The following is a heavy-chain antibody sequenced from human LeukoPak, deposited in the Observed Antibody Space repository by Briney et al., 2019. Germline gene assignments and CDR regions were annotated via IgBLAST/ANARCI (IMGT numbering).Heavy chain of an antibody. D-gene: IGHD6-13*01. V-gene: IGHV3-21*01. CDR3: ARDSSSRGSIDY. Sequence: GGSLRLSCAASGFTFSSYCMNWVRQAPGKGLEWVSSIYSSSSYIYYADSVKGRFTISRDNAKNSLYLQMNSLRAEDTAVYYCARDSSSRGSIDYWGQGTLVTVSS. J-gene: IGHJ4*02. CDR1: GFTFSSYC. CDR2: IYSSSSYI.